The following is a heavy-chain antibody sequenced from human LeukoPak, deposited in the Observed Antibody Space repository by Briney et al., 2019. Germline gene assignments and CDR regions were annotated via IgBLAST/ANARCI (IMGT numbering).Heavy chain of an antibody. CDR1: GYSISSGYY. Sequence: PSETLSLTCAVSGYSISSGYYWGWIRQPPGKGLEWIGSIYHSGSTYYNPSLKSRVTISVDTSKNQFSLKLSSVTAADTAAYYCARHDGSGTGYYYYYYMDVWGKGTTVTVSS. CDR3: ARHDGSGTGYYYYYYMDV. V-gene: IGHV4-38-2*01. CDR2: IYHSGST. D-gene: IGHD3-10*01. J-gene: IGHJ6*03.